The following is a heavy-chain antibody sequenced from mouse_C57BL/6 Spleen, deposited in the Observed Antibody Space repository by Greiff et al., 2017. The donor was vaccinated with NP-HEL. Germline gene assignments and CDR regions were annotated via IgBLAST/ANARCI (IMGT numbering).Heavy chain of an antibody. V-gene: IGHV1-62-2*01. Sequence: QVQLQQSGAELVKPGASVKLSCKASGYTFTEYTIHWVKQRSGQGLEWIGWFYPGSGSIKYNEKFKDKATLTADKSSSTVYMELSRLTSEDSAVYFCARHEDEGAYGNYEGGAMDYWGQGTSVTVSS. CDR3: ARHEDEGAYGNYEGGAMDY. J-gene: IGHJ4*01. D-gene: IGHD2-1*01. CDR2: FYPGSGSI. CDR1: GYTFTEYT.